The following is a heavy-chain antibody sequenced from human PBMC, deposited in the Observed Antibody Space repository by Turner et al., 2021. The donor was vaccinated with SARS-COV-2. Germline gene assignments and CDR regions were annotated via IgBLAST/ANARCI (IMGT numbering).Heavy chain of an antibody. D-gene: IGHD6-19*01. J-gene: IGHJ4*02. CDR3: ARDKIGAYSSGWYGDFDY. CDR1: VFPFSSYW. V-gene: IGHV3-7*03. Sequence: EVQLVESGGGLVQPGGSLRLSCAASVFPFSSYWMRWVRQAPGKGLEWVANINQDGSEKYYVDSGKGRFTIARDNAKNSLYLQMNSLRDEDTAVYYCARDKIGAYSSGWYGDFDYWGQGTLVTVSS. CDR2: INQDGSEK.